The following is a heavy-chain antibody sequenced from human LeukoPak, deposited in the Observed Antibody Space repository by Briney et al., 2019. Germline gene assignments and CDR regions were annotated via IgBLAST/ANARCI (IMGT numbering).Heavy chain of an antibody. CDR1: GGSISSYY. CDR2: IYYSGST. Sequence: SETLSLTCTVSGGSISSYYWSWIRQPPGKGLEWIGSIYYSGSTYYNPSLKSRVTISVDTSKNQFSLKLSSVTAADTAVYYCARHKTTGGPNSMIVVVGAFDIWGQGTMVTVSS. J-gene: IGHJ3*02. D-gene: IGHD3-22*01. CDR3: ARHKTTGGPNSMIVVVGAFDI. V-gene: IGHV4-59*05.